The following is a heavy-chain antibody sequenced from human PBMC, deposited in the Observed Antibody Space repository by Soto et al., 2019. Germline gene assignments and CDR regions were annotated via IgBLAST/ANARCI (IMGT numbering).Heavy chain of an antibody. CDR2: IIPIFGTA. D-gene: IGHD3-22*01. Sequence: QVQLVQSGAEVKKPGSSVKVSCKASGGTFSSYAITCVRQAPGQGLEWMGGIIPIFGTANYAQKFQARVTDPAAVSTSTAYMTLSRLRSEDTAVYYCARDRGPSSGYYPYWFDPWGQGTLCTVSS. CDR3: ARDRGPSSGYYPYWFDP. CDR1: GGTFSSYA. V-gene: IGHV1-69*12. J-gene: IGHJ5*02.